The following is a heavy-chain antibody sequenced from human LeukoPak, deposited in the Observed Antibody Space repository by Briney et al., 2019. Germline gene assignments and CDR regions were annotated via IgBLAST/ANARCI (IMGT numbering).Heavy chain of an antibody. CDR1: GFTFSSYD. D-gene: IGHD2-2*01. CDR2: IGSAGDT. Sequence: PGGSLRLSCAASGFTFSSYDMHWVRQTTGKGLEWVSVIGSAGDTYYPGSVKGRFTISRENAKNSLYLQMNSLRAEDTAVYYCARAFGYVLDYWGQGTLVTVSS. J-gene: IGHJ4*02. V-gene: IGHV3-13*01. CDR3: ARAFGYVLDY.